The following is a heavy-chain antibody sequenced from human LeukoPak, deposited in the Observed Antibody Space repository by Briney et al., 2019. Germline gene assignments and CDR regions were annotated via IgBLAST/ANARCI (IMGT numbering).Heavy chain of an antibody. D-gene: IGHD3-3*01. Sequence: GGSLRLSCAASGFTFSNYAMSWVRQAPGKGLGWVSAISGSGGSTYYADSVKGRFTISRDNSKKTLYLQMNSLRAEDTAVYYCAKTSRGLFEWISAGDTFDVWGQGTMVTVSS. CDR2: ISGSGGST. CDR3: AKTSRGLFEWISAGDTFDV. V-gene: IGHV3-23*01. J-gene: IGHJ3*01. CDR1: GFTFSNYA.